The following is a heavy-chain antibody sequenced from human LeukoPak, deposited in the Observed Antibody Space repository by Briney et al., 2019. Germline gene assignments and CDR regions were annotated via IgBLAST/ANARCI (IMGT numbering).Heavy chain of an antibody. CDR2: INHSGST. Sequence: SETLSLTCAVYGGSFSGYYWSWIRQPPGKGLEWIGEINHSGSTNYNPSLKSRVTISVDTSKNQFSLKLSSVTAADTAVYYCARVYDFWSGLYRYWFDPWGQGTLVTVSS. V-gene: IGHV4-34*01. CDR3: ARVYDFWSGLYRYWFDP. CDR1: GGSFSGYY. D-gene: IGHD3-3*01. J-gene: IGHJ5*02.